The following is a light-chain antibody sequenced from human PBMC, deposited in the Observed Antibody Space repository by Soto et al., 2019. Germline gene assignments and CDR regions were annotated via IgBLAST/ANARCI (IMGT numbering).Light chain of an antibody. CDR1: QTVNSR. Sequence: EIVLTQSPATLSSSPGERATLSCRASQTVNSRLAWYQHKPGQAPRLLIYGASTRATGIPARFSGSGSGTEFTLTISSLQSEDYAVYYCHQYNNWPPWTFGQGTKVDIK. V-gene: IGKV3-15*01. CDR3: HQYNNWPPWT. CDR2: GAS. J-gene: IGKJ1*01.